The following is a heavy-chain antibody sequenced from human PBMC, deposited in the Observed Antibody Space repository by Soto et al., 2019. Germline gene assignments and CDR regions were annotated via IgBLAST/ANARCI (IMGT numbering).Heavy chain of an antibody. Sequence: QVQLVQSGAAVKKPGASVKVSCKASGYTFTSHGISWVRQAPGQGREWMGWISAYNGNTNYAQKLQGRVTMTTDTSPSTAYMELRSLRSDDTAVYYCARDVLELRPRLNGHWFDPWGQGTLVTVSS. CDR1: GYTFTSHG. D-gene: IGHD1-7*01. CDR3: ARDVLELRPRLNGHWFDP. J-gene: IGHJ5*02. V-gene: IGHV1-18*01. CDR2: ISAYNGNT.